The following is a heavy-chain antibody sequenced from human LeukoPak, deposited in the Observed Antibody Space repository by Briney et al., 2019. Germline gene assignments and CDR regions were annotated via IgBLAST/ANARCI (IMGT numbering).Heavy chain of an antibody. V-gene: IGHV3-21*01. D-gene: IGHD7-27*01. CDR2: ISLSSNYI. J-gene: IGHJ4*02. CDR1: GFTFSSYN. Sequence: GGSLRLSCAASGFTFSSYNMNWVRQAPGKGLEWVSSISLSSNYIYYADSLKGRFTISRDNAKNSLYLQMNSLRAEDTAVYYCARDNWGFDYWGQGTLVTVSS. CDR3: ARDNWGFDY.